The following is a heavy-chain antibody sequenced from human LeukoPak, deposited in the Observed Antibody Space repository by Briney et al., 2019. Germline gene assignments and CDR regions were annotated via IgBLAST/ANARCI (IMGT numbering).Heavy chain of an antibody. Sequence: PGGSLRLSCAASGFTFSSYAMSWVRQAPGKGLEWVSAISGSGGSTYYADSVKGRFTISRDNSKNTLYQQMKSLTAEDTAIYYCAKRYFGNYYFDFWGQGTLVTVSS. J-gene: IGHJ4*02. D-gene: IGHD3-9*01. CDR3: AKRYFGNYYFDF. CDR2: ISGSGGST. CDR1: GFTFSSYA. V-gene: IGHV3-23*01.